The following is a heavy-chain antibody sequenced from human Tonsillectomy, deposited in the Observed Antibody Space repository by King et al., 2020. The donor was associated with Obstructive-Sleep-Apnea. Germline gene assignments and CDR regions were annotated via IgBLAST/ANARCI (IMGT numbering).Heavy chain of an antibody. CDR2: IGTAVDT. CDR3: ARGYYDIWGGFDP. J-gene: IGHJ5*02. CDR1: GFTFSSYD. Sequence: VQLVESGGGLVQPGGSLRLSCAASGFTFSSYDMHWVRQATGKGLEWVSAIGTAVDTYYPGSVKGRFTISRENAKNSLYLQMNSLRAGDTAVYYCARGYYDIWGGFDPWGQGTLVTVSS. D-gene: IGHD3-9*01. V-gene: IGHV3-13*01.